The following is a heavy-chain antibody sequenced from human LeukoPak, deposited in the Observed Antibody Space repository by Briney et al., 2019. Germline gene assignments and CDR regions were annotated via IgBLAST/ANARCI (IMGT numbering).Heavy chain of an antibody. Sequence: PSETLSLTCAVYGGSFSGYYWSRIRQPPGKGLEWIGEINHSGGTKYNPSLKSRVTISVDTSKNQFSLKLSSVTAADTAMYYCARVKDPGGYYYYYYMDVWGKGTTVTVSS. CDR3: ARVKDPGGYYYYYYMDV. CDR1: GGSFSGYY. CDR2: INHSGGT. D-gene: IGHD3-16*01. J-gene: IGHJ6*03. V-gene: IGHV4-34*01.